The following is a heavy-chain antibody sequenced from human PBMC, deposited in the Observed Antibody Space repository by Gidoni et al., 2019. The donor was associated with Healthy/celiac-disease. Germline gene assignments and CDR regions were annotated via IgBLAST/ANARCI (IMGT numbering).Heavy chain of an antibody. CDR1: GFTFSSYG. V-gene: IGHV3-33*01. CDR2: IWDDGSNK. CDR3: ARDPFITMVRGVYYYYYMDV. Sequence: QVQLVESGGGVVQPGRSLRLSCAASGFTFSSYGLHWVRQAPGKGLEWVAVIWDDGSNKYDADSVKGRFTISRDNSKNTLYLQMNSLRAEDTAVYYCARDPFITMVRGVYYYYYMDVWGKGTTVTVSS. J-gene: IGHJ6*03. D-gene: IGHD3-10*01.